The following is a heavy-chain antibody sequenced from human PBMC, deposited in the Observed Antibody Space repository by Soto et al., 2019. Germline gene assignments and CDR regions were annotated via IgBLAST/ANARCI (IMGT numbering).Heavy chain of an antibody. J-gene: IGHJ6*02. CDR1: GFTFSSYG. CDR2: IWYDGSNK. CDR3: ARGGSDYYDSSGYFYYYYGMDV. V-gene: IGHV3-33*01. Sequence: QVQLVESGGGVVQPGRSLRLSCAASGFTFSSYGMHWVRQAPGKGLEWVAVIWYDGSNKYYADSVKGRFTISRDNSKNTLYLQMNSLRAEETAVYYCARGGSDYYDSSGYFYYYYGMDVWGQGTTVTVSS. D-gene: IGHD3-22*01.